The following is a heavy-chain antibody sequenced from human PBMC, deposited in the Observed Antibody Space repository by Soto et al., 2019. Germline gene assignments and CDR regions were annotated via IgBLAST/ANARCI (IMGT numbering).Heavy chain of an antibody. V-gene: IGHV4-31*03. CDR3: AASCVGCGGFNYYGMDV. CDR2: NYYSGTT. Sequence: QVQLQESGPGLVKPSQTLSLTCTVSGGSISSGGYYWNWIRQHPGKGLEWIGYNYYSGTTYYNPSLKSRVTISVDTSKNQFSLKLSSVTAADTAVYYCAASCVGCGGFNYYGMDVWGQGTTVTVSS. D-gene: IGHD2-21*01. CDR1: GGSISSGGYY. J-gene: IGHJ6*02.